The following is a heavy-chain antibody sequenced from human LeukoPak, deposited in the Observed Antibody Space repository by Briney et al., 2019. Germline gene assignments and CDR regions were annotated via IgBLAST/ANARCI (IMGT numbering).Heavy chain of an antibody. Sequence: ASVKVSCKASGYTFTSYYMHWVRQAPGQGLEWMGIINPSGGSTSYAQKFQGRVTMTRDMSTGTVYMELSSLRSEDTAVYYCARRATIFGVVIGMDVWGKGTTVTVSS. V-gene: IGHV1-46*01. D-gene: IGHD3-3*01. CDR1: GYTFTSYY. CDR3: ARRATIFGVVIGMDV. J-gene: IGHJ6*03. CDR2: INPSGGST.